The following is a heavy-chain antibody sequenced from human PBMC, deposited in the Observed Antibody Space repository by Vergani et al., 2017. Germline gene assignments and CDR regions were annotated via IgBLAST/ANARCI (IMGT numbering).Heavy chain of an antibody. Sequence: QVQLVQSGAEVKKPGSSVKVSCKASGGTFSSYAISWVRQAPGQGLEWMGGIIPIFGTANYAQKFQGRVTITADESTSTAYMELSSLRSEDTAVYYCARKYYYDSGSYYNAYYFDYWGQGTLVTVSS. CDR3: ARKYYYDSGSYYNAYYFDY. V-gene: IGHV1-69*01. CDR2: IIPIFGTA. D-gene: IGHD3-10*01. CDR1: GGTFSSYA. J-gene: IGHJ4*02.